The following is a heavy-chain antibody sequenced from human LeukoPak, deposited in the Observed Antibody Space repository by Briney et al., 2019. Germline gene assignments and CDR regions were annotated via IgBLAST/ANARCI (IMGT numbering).Heavy chain of an antibody. D-gene: IGHD1-26*01. J-gene: IGHJ5*02. V-gene: IGHV4-39*02. CDR3: ARRVVGLIDR. CDR1: GGSISSTSYY. Sequence: SETLSLTCIVSGGSISSTSYYWGWLRQPPGKGLEWIGCIYYSGTTYYNPSLKSRVAMSVDTSKNHFSLKANSVTAADTAVYYCARRVVGLIDRWGQGTLVTVSS. CDR2: IYYSGTT.